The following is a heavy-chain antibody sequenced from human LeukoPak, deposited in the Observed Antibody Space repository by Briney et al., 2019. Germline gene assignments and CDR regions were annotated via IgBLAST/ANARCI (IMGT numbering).Heavy chain of an antibody. V-gene: IGHV3-30*04. Sequence: GGSLRLSCAASVFPFSSYSMHWVRQAPGNGLGGVAVISNDGSHKYYADSVKGRFIISRDNSKNTLSLQMNTLRPDDTAVFYCARDPNRLADYGGDYFDHWGQGTLVTVSS. CDR1: VFPFSSYS. CDR3: ARDPNRLADYGGDYFDH. CDR2: ISNDGSHK. D-gene: IGHD4-23*01. J-gene: IGHJ4*02.